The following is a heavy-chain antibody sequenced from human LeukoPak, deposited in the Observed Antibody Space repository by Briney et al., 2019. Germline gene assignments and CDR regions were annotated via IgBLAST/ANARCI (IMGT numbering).Heavy chain of an antibody. Sequence: GGSLRLSCAASGFTFSSYSMTWVRQAPGKGLEWVSSISSSSSYIYYADSVKGRFTISRDDAKNSLYLQMNSLRAEDTAVYYCARDGYYYDSSGYYDLPFDYWGQGTLVTVSS. V-gene: IGHV3-21*01. CDR3: ARDGYYYDSSGYYDLPFDY. CDR1: GFTFSSYS. J-gene: IGHJ4*02. D-gene: IGHD3-22*01. CDR2: ISSSSSYI.